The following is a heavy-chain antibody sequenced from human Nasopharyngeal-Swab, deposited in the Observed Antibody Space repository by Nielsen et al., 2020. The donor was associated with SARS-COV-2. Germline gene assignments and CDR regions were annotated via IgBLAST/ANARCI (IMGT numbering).Heavy chain of an antibody. D-gene: IGHD3-3*01. Sequence: GESLKISCAASGFTFSTYNMNWVRHVPGKGLEWISSISTTNGSMDYADSVKGRFTISRDNAKSSLFLQMNSLRAEDTAVYYCARGSVYHTLVYWGQGTLVTVS. CDR1: GFTFSTYN. J-gene: IGHJ4*02. CDR3: ARGSVYHTLVY. CDR2: ISTTNGSM. V-gene: IGHV3-21*01.